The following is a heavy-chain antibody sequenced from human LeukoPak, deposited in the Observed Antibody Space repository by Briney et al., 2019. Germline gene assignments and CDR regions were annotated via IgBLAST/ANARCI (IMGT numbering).Heavy chain of an antibody. CDR3: AKDERILAARLLDY. D-gene: IGHD6-6*01. J-gene: IGHJ4*02. CDR1: GFTFSSYA. Sequence: HPGGSLRLSCAASGFTFSSYAMSWVRQAPGKGLEWVSAISGSGGSTYYADSVKGRFTISRDNSKNTLYLQMNSLRAEDTAVYYCAKDERILAARLLDYWGQGTLVTVSS. V-gene: IGHV3-23*01. CDR2: ISGSGGST.